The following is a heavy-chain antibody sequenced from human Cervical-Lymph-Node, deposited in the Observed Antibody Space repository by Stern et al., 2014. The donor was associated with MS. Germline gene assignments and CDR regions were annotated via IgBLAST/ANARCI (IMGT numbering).Heavy chain of an antibody. V-gene: IGHV4-31*03. Sequence: QVQLVESGPGLVKPSQPLSLTCTVSGGSISSGGYYWSWIRQHPGKGLEWIGYIYYSGSTYYNPSLKSRVTISVDTSKNQFSLKLSSVTAANTAVYYCARSGMVRGVVGYWGQGTLVTVSS. J-gene: IGHJ4*02. CDR2: IYYSGST. CDR3: ARSGMVRGVVGY. CDR1: GGSISSGGYY. D-gene: IGHD3-10*01.